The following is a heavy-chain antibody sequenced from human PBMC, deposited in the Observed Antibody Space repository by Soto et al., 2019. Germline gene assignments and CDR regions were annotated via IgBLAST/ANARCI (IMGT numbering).Heavy chain of an antibody. CDR2: IYYNGRT. D-gene: IGHD5-12*01. J-gene: IGHJ3*02. V-gene: IGHV4-31*03. Sequence: SETLSLTCTVSGASIRSGGYYWSWIRQHPGKGLEWIGFIYYNGRTYYNPSLKSRVTISVDTPKNQFSLNLSSVTAADTAVYYCAARRDGYDYHAFDIWGQGTLVTVSS. CDR3: AARRDGYDYHAFDI. CDR1: GASIRSGGYY.